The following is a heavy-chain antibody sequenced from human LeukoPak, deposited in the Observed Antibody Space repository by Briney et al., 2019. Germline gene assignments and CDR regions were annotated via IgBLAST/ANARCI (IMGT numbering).Heavy chain of an antibody. CDR2: ISGSGGST. Sequence: PGGSLRLSCAASGFTFSSYAMYWDRQAPEKGLEWVSGISGSGGSTYYADSVKGRFTISRDNSKNTLYLQMNSLRAEDTAVYYCAKDRGYTSSSASVYDYWGQGTLVTVSS. J-gene: IGHJ4*02. CDR1: GFTFSSYA. CDR3: AKDRGYTSSSASVYDY. D-gene: IGHD6-6*01. V-gene: IGHV3-23*01.